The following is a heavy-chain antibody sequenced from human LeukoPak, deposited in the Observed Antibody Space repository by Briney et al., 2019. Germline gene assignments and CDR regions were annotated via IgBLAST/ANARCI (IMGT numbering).Heavy chain of an antibody. CDR2: IYDSGST. Sequence: SETLSLTCTVSGVSISSYYWSWIRQPPGKGLEWIGHIYDSGSTNYNPSLKSRVTISLDTSKNQFSLKLSSVTAADTAVYYCVKENYYYYYMDVWGKGTTVTVSS. CDR3: VKENYYYYYMDV. CDR1: GVSISSYY. V-gene: IGHV4-59*12. J-gene: IGHJ6*03.